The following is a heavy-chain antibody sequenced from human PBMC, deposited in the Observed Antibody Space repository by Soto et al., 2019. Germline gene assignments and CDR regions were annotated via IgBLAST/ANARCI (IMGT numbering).Heavy chain of an antibody. Sequence: SETLSLTCTASGGSLSSYDWSWIRQPPGKGLEWIGYIYYSGSTNYNPSLKSRVTISVDTSKNQFSLKLSSVTAADTAVYYCARRDSSGWYGEYYYYIDVWGKGTTVTVSS. D-gene: IGHD6-19*01. CDR1: GGSLSSYD. CDR3: ARRDSSGWYGEYYYYIDV. V-gene: IGHV4-59*01. CDR2: IYYSGST. J-gene: IGHJ6*03.